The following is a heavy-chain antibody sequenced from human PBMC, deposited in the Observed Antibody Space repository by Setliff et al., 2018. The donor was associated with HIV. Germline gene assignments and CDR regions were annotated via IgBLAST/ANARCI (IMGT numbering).Heavy chain of an antibody. CDR3: ARQFGSGYYFDY. CDR1: GGSFSGYY. D-gene: IGHD3-22*01. CDR2: INHSGST. J-gene: IGHJ4*02. Sequence: PSETLSLTCAVYGGSFSGYYWSWIRQSPGKELERIGGINHSGSTNYNPSLKSRVAISVDTSKNQFSLKVTSVTAADTALYYCARQFGSGYYFDYWGQATLVTVSS. V-gene: IGHV4-34*01.